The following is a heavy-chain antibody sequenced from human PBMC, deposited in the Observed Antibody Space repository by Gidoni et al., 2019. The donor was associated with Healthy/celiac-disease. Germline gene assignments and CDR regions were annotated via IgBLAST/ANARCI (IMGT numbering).Heavy chain of an antibody. J-gene: IGHJ4*02. CDR1: GGSISSGGYY. CDR2: IYYSGRT. V-gene: IGHV4-31*03. D-gene: IGHD3-22*01. Sequence: QVQLQESGPGLVKPSQTLSLTCTVSGGSISSGGYYWSWIRQHPGKGLEWIGYIYYSGRTYYNPSLKSRVTISVDTSKNQFSLKLSSVTAADTAVYYCARQTYYYDSSGYYEETPFDYWGQGTLVTVSS. CDR3: ARQTYYYDSSGYYEETPFDY.